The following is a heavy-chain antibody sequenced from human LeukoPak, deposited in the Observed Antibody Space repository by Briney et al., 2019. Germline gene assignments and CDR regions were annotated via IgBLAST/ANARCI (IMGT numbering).Heavy chain of an antibody. CDR2: INPNSGGT. V-gene: IGHV1-2*02. D-gene: IGHD3-22*01. Sequence: ASVKVSCKASGYTFTGYYMHWVRQAPGQGLEWMGWINPNSGGTNYAQKFQGRVTMTRDTSISTAYMELSRLRSDDTAVYYCARHYDSRGELDYWGQGTLVTVSS. CDR3: ARHYDSRGELDY. J-gene: IGHJ4*02. CDR1: GYTFTGYY.